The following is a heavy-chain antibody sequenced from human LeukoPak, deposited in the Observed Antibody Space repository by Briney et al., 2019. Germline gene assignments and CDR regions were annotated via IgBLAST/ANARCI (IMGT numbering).Heavy chain of an antibody. CDR2: IYTSGST. CDR3: ARDLYFGSYWPSDAFDI. V-gene: IGHV4-4*07. J-gene: IGHJ3*02. CDR1: GGSISSYY. Sequence: PSETLSLTCTVSGGSISSYYWSWIRQPAGKGLEWIGRIYTSGSTNYNPSLKSRVTMSVDTSKNQFSLKLSSVTAADTAVYYCARDLYFGSYWPSDAFDIWGQGTMVTVSS. D-gene: IGHD1-26*01.